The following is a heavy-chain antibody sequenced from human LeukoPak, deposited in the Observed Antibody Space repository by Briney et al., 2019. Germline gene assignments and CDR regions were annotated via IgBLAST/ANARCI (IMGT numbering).Heavy chain of an antibody. CDR3: ARQGYYGSGSYTRFDY. D-gene: IGHD3-10*01. CDR1: GGSITSSSYY. J-gene: IGHJ4*02. CDR2: FYYSEST. V-gene: IGHV4-39*01. Sequence: SETLSLTCTVSGGSITSSSYYWGWIRQPPGKGLQWIGSFYYSESTNYNPSLKSRVTIYVDTSKNQFSLKLSSVTAADTAVYYCARQGYYGSGSYTRFDYWGQGTLVTVSS.